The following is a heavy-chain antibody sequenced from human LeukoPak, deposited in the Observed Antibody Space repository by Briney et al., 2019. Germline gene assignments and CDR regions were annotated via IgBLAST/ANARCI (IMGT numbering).Heavy chain of an antibody. CDR2: ISSNGGST. D-gene: IGHD3-22*01. CDR1: GFTFSSYG. Sequence: GGSLRLSCAASGFTFSSYGMHWVRQAPGKGLEYVSAISSNGGSTYYANSVKGGFTISRDNSKNTLYLQMGSLRAEDMAVYYCARDGAQYYYDSSGYPPDYWGQGTLVTVSS. J-gene: IGHJ4*02. V-gene: IGHV3-64*01. CDR3: ARDGAQYYYDSSGYPPDY.